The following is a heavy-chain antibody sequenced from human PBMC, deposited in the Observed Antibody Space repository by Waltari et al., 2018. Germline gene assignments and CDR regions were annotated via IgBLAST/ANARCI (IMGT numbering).Heavy chain of an antibody. CDR3: ATDWTPPRVLAAAGV. J-gene: IGHJ4*02. D-gene: IGHD6-13*01. V-gene: IGHV1-69-2*01. CDR2: VDPEDGET. CDR1: EYTFTTTS. Sequence: EVQLVQSGAEVKKPGATVKTSGKASEYTFTTTSIHWVKQTPGKGLEWMGRVDPEDGETIYAEKFQGRVTITADTSTDTAYMELSSLRSEDTAVYYCATDWTPPRVLAAAGVWGQGTLVTVSS.